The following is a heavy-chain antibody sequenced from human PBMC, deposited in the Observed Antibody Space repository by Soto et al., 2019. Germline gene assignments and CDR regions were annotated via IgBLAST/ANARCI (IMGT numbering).Heavy chain of an antibody. J-gene: IGHJ4*02. CDR3: VRDPSDDYLSRIDY. CDR2: ISFDGNNK. D-gene: IGHD4-17*01. V-gene: IGHV3-30-3*01. Sequence: QVHLVESGGGVVQPGRSLRLSCAASGITFSRNAMHWLRQAPGKGLEWVATISFDGNNKHYADFVKGRFTISRDNTKNTLFLQLSSLTEDDTAVYYCVRDPSDDYLSRIDYWGQGTLVTVSS. CDR1: GITFSRNA.